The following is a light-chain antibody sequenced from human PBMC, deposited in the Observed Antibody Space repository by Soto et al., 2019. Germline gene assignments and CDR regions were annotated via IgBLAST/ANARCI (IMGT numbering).Light chain of an antibody. CDR3: QQYYSTPRK. J-gene: IGKJ1*01. V-gene: IGKV4-1*01. CDR1: QSVLYSSNNKNY. Sequence: DIVMTQSPDSLAVSLGERATINCKSSQSVLYSSNNKNYLAWYQQKPGQPPKLLIYWASTRESGVPDRFSGSGSWTDFNLTISSLQAEAVAVYYCQQYYSTPRKFGQGTKVEIK. CDR2: WAS.